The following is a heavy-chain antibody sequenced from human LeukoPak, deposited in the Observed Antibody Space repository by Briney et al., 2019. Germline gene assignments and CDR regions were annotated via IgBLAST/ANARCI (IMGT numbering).Heavy chain of an antibody. CDR3: AVSIAARPGGFDY. CDR1: GGSFSGYY. Sequence: SETLSLTCAVYGGSFSGYYWSWIRQPPGKGLEWIGHIYYSGSTNYNPSLKSRVTISVDTSKNQFSLKLSSVTAADTAVDYCAVSIAARPGGFDYWGQGTLVTVSS. J-gene: IGHJ4*02. CDR2: IYYSGST. D-gene: IGHD6-6*01. V-gene: IGHV4-59*01.